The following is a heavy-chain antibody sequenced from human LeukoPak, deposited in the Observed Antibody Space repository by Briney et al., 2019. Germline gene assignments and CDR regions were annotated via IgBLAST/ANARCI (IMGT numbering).Heavy chain of an antibody. CDR2: IWYDGIEK. Sequence: GRSLRLSCAASGFTFSSFGMHWVRQAPGKGLEWVALIWYDGIEKSYADSVKGRFTISRDNSKNTLYLQMNSLRADDTAVYYCARETGCIAPPCVYWFDPWGQGTLVSVSS. V-gene: IGHV3-33*01. J-gene: IGHJ5*02. CDR1: GFTFSSFG. CDR3: ARETGCIAPPCVYWFDP. D-gene: IGHD6-6*01.